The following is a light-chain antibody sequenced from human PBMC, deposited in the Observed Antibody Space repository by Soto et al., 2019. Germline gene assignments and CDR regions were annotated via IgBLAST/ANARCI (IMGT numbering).Light chain of an antibody. CDR3: QQSYNTPYT. J-gene: IGKJ2*01. Sequence: DIQMTQSPSTLSASVGDRVTITCRASQSISSWLAWYQQKPGKAPKLLIYKASSLESGVPSRFSGSGSGTEFTLTISSLQPDDFATYYCQQSYNTPYTFGQGTKVDIK. CDR1: QSISSW. V-gene: IGKV1-5*03. CDR2: KAS.